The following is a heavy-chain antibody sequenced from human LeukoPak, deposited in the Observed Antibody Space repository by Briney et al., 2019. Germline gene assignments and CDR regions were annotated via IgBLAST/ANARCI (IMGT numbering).Heavy chain of an antibody. CDR1: GGSISSYY. J-gene: IGHJ5*02. Sequence: SETLSLTCTVSGGSISSYYWSWIRQPAGKGLEWIGRIYTSGSTNYNPSLKSRVTMSVDTSKNQFSLKLSSVTAADTAVYYCARDRGSSWYVDWFDPWGQGTLATVSS. V-gene: IGHV4-4*07. CDR3: ARDRGSSWYVDWFDP. D-gene: IGHD6-13*01. CDR2: IYTSGST.